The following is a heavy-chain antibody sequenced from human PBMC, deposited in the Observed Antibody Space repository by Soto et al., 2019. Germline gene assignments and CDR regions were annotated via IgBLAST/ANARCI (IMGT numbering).Heavy chain of an antibody. Sequence: SGTLSITCTCSAGSITTSYWSWIRQPLGKALEWIGYISYRGSTNYNPSLKSRLTISIDTSKSQISLKLTSMTTADTAVYYCASSGIVGREVNTWFDPWGQGTLVTVSS. J-gene: IGHJ5*02. D-gene: IGHD3-22*01. CDR1: AGSITTSY. CDR3: ASSGIVGREVNTWFDP. CDR2: ISYRGST. V-gene: IGHV4-59*01.